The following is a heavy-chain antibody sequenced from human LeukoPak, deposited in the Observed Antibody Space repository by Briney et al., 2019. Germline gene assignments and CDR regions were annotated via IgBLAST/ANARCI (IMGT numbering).Heavy chain of an antibody. Sequence: GGSLRLSCAASGFTFSSYWMSWVRQAPGKGLEWVANINQDGSEKYYVDSVKGRFTISRDNAKNSLYLQMNSLRAEDTAVYYCAREGSDWNYYYYMDVWGKGTTVTVSS. CDR2: INQDGSEK. CDR3: AREGSDWNYYYYMDV. V-gene: IGHV3-7*01. CDR1: GFTFSSYW. J-gene: IGHJ6*03. D-gene: IGHD6-19*01.